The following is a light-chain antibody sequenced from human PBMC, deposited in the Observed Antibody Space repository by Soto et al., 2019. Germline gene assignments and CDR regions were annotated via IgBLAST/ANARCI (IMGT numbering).Light chain of an antibody. Sequence: QSVLTQPPSVSAAPGQKVTISCSGSNYNIGNNYVSWYQQFPGTAPKLLIYDNDKRPSGIPDRFSGSKSGTSATLGITGLQTGDEADYYCGTWDSSLSASVVFGGGTQLTVL. CDR1: NYNIGNNY. V-gene: IGLV1-51*01. CDR2: DND. CDR3: GTWDSSLSASVV. J-gene: IGLJ7*01.